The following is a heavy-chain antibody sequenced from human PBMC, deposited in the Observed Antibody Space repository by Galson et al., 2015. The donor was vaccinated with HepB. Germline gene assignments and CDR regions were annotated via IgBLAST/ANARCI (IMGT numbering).Heavy chain of an antibody. Sequence: SVKVSCKASGYTFTGYYMHWVRQAPGQGLEWMGWINPNSGGTNYAQKFQGRVTMTRDTSISTAYMELSRLRSDDTAVYYCARNYYGSSGYLYPDYWGQGTLVTVSS. CDR1: GYTFTGYY. CDR3: ARNYYGSSGYLYPDY. D-gene: IGHD3-22*01. V-gene: IGHV1-2*02. CDR2: INPNSGGT. J-gene: IGHJ4*02.